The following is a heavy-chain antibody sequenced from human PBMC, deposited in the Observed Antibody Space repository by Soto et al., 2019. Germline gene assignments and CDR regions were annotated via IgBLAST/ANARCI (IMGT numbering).Heavy chain of an antibody. V-gene: IGHV3-30*18. CDR1: GFTFKNYG. J-gene: IGHJ4*02. CDR2: VSYLGSEK. Sequence: VQLVESGGGVVQPGNSLRLSCAASGFTFKNYGIHWVRQSPGKGLEWVALVSYLGSEKYYIDSVKGRFIVSRDNSKNTVYLQMNSLRPEDTAVYYCAKDRLLRTYYFDSWGQGTRVTVSS. D-gene: IGHD2-15*01. CDR3: AKDRLLRTYYFDS.